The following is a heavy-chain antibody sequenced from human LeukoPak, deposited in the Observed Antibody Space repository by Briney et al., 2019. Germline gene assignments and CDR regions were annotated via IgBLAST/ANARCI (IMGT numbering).Heavy chain of an antibody. Sequence: ASVKVSCKASGYTFTGYYMHWVRQAPGQGLEWMGWINPNSGGTNYAQKFQGRVTMTRDTSISTAYMELSRLRSDDTAVYYCATTQWIQLWSRAFDIWGQGTMVTASS. CDR2: INPNSGGT. J-gene: IGHJ3*02. CDR3: ATTQWIQLWSRAFDI. V-gene: IGHV1-2*02. D-gene: IGHD5-18*01. CDR1: GYTFTGYY.